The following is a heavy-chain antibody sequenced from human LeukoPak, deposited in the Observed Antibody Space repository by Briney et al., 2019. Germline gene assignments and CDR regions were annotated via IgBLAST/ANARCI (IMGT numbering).Heavy chain of an antibody. Sequence: SETLSLTCTVSGYSISSGYYWGWIRQPPGRGLEWIGSIYHSGSTYYNPSLKSRVTISVDTSKNQFSLKLSSVTAADTAVYYCARGVYGDYHYYYYMDVWGKGTTVTVSS. CDR1: GYSISSGYY. CDR3: ARGVYGDYHYYYYMDV. J-gene: IGHJ6*03. D-gene: IGHD4-17*01. V-gene: IGHV4-38-2*02. CDR2: IYHSGST.